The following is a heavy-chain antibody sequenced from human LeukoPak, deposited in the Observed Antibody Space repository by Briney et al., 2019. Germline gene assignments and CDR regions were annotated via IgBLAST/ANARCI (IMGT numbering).Heavy chain of an antibody. CDR2: ISSSGSTI. V-gene: IGHV3-11*01. Sequence: AGGFLRLYCAASGFTFSDYYMSWIRQAPGKGLESVSYISSSGSTIYYADAVKGRFTISRDNAKNSLNLQMNSLRAEDTAVYYCARSDYGAAFDYWGQGTLVTVSS. J-gene: IGHJ4*02. D-gene: IGHD4-17*01. CDR3: ARSDYGAAFDY. CDR1: GFTFSDYY.